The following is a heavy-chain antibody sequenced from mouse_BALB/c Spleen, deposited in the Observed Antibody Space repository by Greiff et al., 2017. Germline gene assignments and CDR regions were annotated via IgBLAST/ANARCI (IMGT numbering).Heavy chain of an antibody. Sequence: VKLMESGAELARPGASVKMSCKASGYTFTSYTMHWVKQRPGQGLEWIGYINPSSGYTNYNQKFKDKATLTADKSSSTAYMQLSSLTSEDSAVYYCARSRATAWFAYWGQGTLVTVSA. D-gene: IGHD3-1*01. J-gene: IGHJ3*01. CDR1: GYTFTSYT. V-gene: IGHV1-4*01. CDR2: INPSSGYT. CDR3: ARSRATAWFAY.